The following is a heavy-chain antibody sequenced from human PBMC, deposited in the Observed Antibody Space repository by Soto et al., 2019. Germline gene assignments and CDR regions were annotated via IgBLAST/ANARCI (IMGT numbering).Heavy chain of an antibody. Sequence: SETLSLTCTVSGGSISSYYWSWIRQPPGKGLEWIGYIYYSGSTNYNPSLKSRVTISVDTSKNQFSLKLSSATAADTAVYYCARAYSGYAGWFDPWGQGTLVTVSS. J-gene: IGHJ5*02. D-gene: IGHD5-12*01. CDR3: ARAYSGYAGWFDP. CDR1: GGSISSYY. CDR2: IYYSGST. V-gene: IGHV4-59*01.